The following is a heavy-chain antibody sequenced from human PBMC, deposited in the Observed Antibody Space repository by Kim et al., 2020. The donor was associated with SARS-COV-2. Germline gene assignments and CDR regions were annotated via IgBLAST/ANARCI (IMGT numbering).Heavy chain of an antibody. D-gene: IGHD3-22*01. Sequence: GGSLRLSCAASGFTFSSYGMHWVRQAPGKGLEWVAVISYDGSNKYYADSVKGRFTISRDNSKNTLYLQMNSLRAEDTAVYYCAKSAPMIVVVTDAFDIWGQGTMVTVSS. CDR2: ISYDGSNK. J-gene: IGHJ3*02. V-gene: IGHV3-30*18. CDR3: AKSAPMIVVVTDAFDI. CDR1: GFTFSSYG.